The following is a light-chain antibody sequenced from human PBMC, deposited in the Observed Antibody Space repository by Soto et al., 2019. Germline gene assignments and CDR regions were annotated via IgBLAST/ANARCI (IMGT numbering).Light chain of an antibody. V-gene: IGKV3-15*01. J-gene: IGKJ2*01. Sequence: EIVMTHSPATLSVSPGDRATLSCRASQTVRDNLAWYQQKPGQAHRLLIYGASTRATGIPARFSGSGSGTEFTLTIDSLQSEDFGLYFCQQSNNWPYTFGQGTKLEIK. CDR2: GAS. CDR3: QQSNNWPYT. CDR1: QTVRDN.